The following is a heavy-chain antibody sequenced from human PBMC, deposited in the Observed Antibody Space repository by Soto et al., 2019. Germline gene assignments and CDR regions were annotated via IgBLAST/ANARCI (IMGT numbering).Heavy chain of an antibody. CDR1: CCTFTSYA. D-gene: IGHD4-4*01. Sequence: ASGKVSCEASCCTFTSYAMQWVRQAPGQRLEWMGWINPDSGGTNYAQKFQGWVTMTRDTSISTAYMELSRLRSDDTAVYYCARDLIHYSNYGEDYYYYGMDVWGQGTTVTVSS. CDR2: INPDSGGT. V-gene: IGHV1-2*04. CDR3: ARDLIHYSNYGEDYYYYGMDV. J-gene: IGHJ6*02.